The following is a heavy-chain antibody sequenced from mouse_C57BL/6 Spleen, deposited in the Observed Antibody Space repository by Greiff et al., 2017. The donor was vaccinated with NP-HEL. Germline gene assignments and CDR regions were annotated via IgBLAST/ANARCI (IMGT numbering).Heavy chain of an antibody. CDR1: GYTFTSYG. V-gene: IGHV1-81*01. J-gene: IGHJ3*02. CDR3: ARSGVG. Sequence: VKLQESGAELVRPGASVKLSCKASGYTFTSYGMSWVKQRTGQGLEGIGEIYPSSGNTYYNEKFKGKAKLTAAKSSSTAYMELRCLTSEDSAVYFCARSGVGWGQGTLVTVSA. D-gene: IGHD1-3*01. CDR2: IYPSSGNT.